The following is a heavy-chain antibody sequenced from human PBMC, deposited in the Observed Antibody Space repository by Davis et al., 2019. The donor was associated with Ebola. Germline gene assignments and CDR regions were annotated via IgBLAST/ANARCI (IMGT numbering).Heavy chain of an antibody. CDR1: GFTFSSYW. V-gene: IGHV3-48*02. CDR2: ISSSSSTI. J-gene: IGHJ3*02. D-gene: IGHD3-22*01. CDR3: ARDPRTMIVVPDAFDI. Sequence: GGSLRLSCVGSGFTFSSYWMYWVRQAPGKGLEWVSYISSSSSTIYYADSVKGRFTISRDNAKNSLYLQMNSLRDEDTAVYYCARDPRTMIVVPDAFDIWGQGTMVTVSS.